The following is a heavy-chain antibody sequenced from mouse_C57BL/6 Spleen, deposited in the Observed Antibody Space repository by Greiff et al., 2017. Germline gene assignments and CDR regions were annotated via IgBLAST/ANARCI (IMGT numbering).Heavy chain of an antibody. V-gene: IGHV1-52*01. J-gene: IGHJ1*03. CDR1: GYTFTSYW. Sequence: QVQLQQPGAELVRPGSSVKLSCKASGYTFTSYWMHWVKQRPIQGLEWIGNIDPSDSETHYNQKFKDKATLTVDKSSSTAYMQLSSLTSEDSAVYYCARNKSNREYFDVWGTGTTVTVSS. CDR2: IDPSDSET. CDR3: ARNKSNREYFDV. D-gene: IGHD2-5*01.